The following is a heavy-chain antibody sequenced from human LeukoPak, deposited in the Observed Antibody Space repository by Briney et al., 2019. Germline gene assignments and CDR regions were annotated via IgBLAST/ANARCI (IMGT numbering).Heavy chain of an antibody. CDR1: GYTFTDYY. V-gene: IGHV1-2*02. CDR2: INPNSGGT. J-gene: IGHJ4*02. D-gene: IGHD5-18*01. Sequence: EASVKVSRKASGYTFTDYYMHWVRQAPGQGLEWMGWINPNSGGTNYAQKFQGRVTMTRDTSISTAYMELSRLRSDDTAVYYCARDVTGYSYGYFDYWGQGTLVTVSS. CDR3: ARDVTGYSYGYFDY.